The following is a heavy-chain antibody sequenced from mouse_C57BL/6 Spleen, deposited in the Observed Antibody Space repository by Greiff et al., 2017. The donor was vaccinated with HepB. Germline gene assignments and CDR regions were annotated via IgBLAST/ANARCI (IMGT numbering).Heavy chain of an antibody. J-gene: IGHJ3*01. V-gene: IGHV1-69*01. Sequence: VKLQQPGAELVMPGASVKLSCKASGYTFTSYWMHWVKQRPGQGLEWLGEIDPSDSDPNYNQKFKGKSTLTVDKSSSTAYMQLSSLTSEDSAVYYCARGTTEGFAYWGQGTLVTVSA. CDR1: GYTFTSYW. D-gene: IGHD1-1*01. CDR3: ARGTTEGFAY. CDR2: IDPSDSDP.